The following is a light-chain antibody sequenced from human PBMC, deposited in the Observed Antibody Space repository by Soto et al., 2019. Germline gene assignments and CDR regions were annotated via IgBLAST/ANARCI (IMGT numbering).Light chain of an antibody. Sequence: DIQMTQSPSTLSASVGDRVTITCRASQSISSWLAWYQQKPGKAPKLLIYDASSLESGVPSRFSGSGSGTEFTLTLSSLQPDDFATYYFQQYNSYSRTFGQGTKVEIK. J-gene: IGKJ1*01. CDR1: QSISSW. CDR3: QQYNSYSRT. CDR2: DAS. V-gene: IGKV1-5*01.